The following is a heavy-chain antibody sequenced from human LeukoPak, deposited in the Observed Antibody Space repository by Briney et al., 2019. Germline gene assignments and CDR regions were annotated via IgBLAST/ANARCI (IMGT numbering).Heavy chain of an antibody. D-gene: IGHD3-9*01. CDR2: IYYSGST. J-gene: IGHJ4*02. CDR1: GGSISSYY. V-gene: IGHV4-59*01. Sequence: SETLSLTCTVSGGSISSYYWSWIRQPPGKGLEWIGYIYYSGSTNYNPSLKSRVTISVDTSKNQFSLKLSSVTAADTAVYYCARGYYDISPDYWGQGTLVTVSS. CDR3: ARGYYDISPDY.